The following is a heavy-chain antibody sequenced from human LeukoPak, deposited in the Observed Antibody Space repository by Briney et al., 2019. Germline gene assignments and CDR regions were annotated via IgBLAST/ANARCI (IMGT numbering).Heavy chain of an antibody. J-gene: IGHJ5*02. CDR1: GGSISSYY. Sequence: SETLSLTCTVSGGSISSYYWSWIRQPPGKGLEWIGYIYYSGSTNYNPSLKSRVTISVDTSKNQFSLKLSSVAAADTAVYYCARSYSSSWYMNGNWFDPWGQGTLVTVSS. V-gene: IGHV4-59*08. CDR2: IYYSGST. CDR3: ARSYSSSWYMNGNWFDP. D-gene: IGHD6-13*01.